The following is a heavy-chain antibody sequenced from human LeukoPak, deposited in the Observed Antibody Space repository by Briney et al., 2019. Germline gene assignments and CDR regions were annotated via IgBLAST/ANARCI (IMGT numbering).Heavy chain of an antibody. D-gene: IGHD4-4*01. CDR3: ARVYKLTTLFDY. Sequence: ASVKVSCKASGYTFTGYYMHWVRQAPGQGVEGMGWINPNSGGTKFAQKFQDRVTMTRDTSISTAYMELSRLRYDDTAIYYCARVYKLTTLFDYWGQGTLVTVSS. CDR1: GYTFTGYY. J-gene: IGHJ4*02. CDR2: INPNSGGT. V-gene: IGHV1-2*02.